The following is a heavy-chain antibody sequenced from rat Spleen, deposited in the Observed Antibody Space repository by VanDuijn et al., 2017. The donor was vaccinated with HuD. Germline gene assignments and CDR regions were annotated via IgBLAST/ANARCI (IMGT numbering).Heavy chain of an antibody. D-gene: IGHD1-12*02. J-gene: IGHJ1*01. CDR1: GFTFSDYY. CDR2: ISYEGSRT. CDR3: ARQKVITMMVVITSDWYFDF. Sequence: EVQLVESGGGLVQPGRSLKLSCAASGFTFSDYYMAWVRQAPKKGLEWVASISYEGSRTYYGDSVKGRFTISRDNAKSTLYLQMNSLRSEDTATYYCARQKVITMMVVITSDWYFDFWGPGTMVTVSS. V-gene: IGHV5-22*01.